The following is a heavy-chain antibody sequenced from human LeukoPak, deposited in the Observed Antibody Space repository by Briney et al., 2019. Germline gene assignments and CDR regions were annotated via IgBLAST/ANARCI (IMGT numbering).Heavy chain of an antibody. Sequence: ASVKASCKASGYTFTGYYMHWVRQAPGQGLEWMGWINPNSGGTNYAQKFQGRVTMTRDTSISTAYMELSSLRSEDTAVYYCARDIGRDYGGVLDYWGQGTLVTVSS. J-gene: IGHJ4*02. CDR3: ARDIGRDYGGVLDY. D-gene: IGHD4-23*01. V-gene: IGHV1-2*02. CDR2: INPNSGGT. CDR1: GYTFTGYY.